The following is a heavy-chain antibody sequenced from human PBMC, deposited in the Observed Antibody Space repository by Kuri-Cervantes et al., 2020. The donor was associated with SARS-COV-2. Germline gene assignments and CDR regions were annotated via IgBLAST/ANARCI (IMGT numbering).Heavy chain of an antibody. CDR2: IKQDGSEK. V-gene: IGHV3-7*01. Sequence: GESLKISCAVSGFTFSTYAMNWVRQAPGKGLEWVANIKQDGSEKYYVDSVKGRFTISRDNAKNSLYLQMNSLRAEDTAVYYCARFVVVVAATGGMDVWGQGTTVTGSS. J-gene: IGHJ6*02. CDR1: GFTFSTYA. D-gene: IGHD2-15*01. CDR3: ARFVVVVAATGGMDV.